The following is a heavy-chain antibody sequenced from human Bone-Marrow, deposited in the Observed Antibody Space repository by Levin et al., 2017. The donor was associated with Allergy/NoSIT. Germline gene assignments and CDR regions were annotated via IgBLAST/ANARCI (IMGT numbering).Heavy chain of an antibody. V-gene: IGHV4-31*03. D-gene: IGHD2-2*01. J-gene: IGHJ6*02. CDR1: GGSISSGGYY. CDR3: ASFDHTWSYCSSTSCLESRMDV. Sequence: SETLSLTCTVSGGSISSGGYYWSWIRQHPGKGLEWIGYIYYSGSTYYNPSLKSRVTISVDTSKNQFSLKLSSVTAADTAVYYCASFDHTWSYCSSTSCLESRMDVWGQGTTVTVSS. CDR2: IYYSGST.